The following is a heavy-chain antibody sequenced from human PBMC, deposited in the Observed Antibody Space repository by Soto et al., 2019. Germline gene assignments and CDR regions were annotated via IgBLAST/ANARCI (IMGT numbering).Heavy chain of an antibody. CDR1: GFTFSSYA. D-gene: IGHD6-13*01. J-gene: IGHJ4*02. CDR3: AKLSAPINDIAALGPDY. Sequence: GGSLRLSCAASGFTFSSYAMSWVRQAPGKGLEWVSAIGGSGGSTYYADSVKGRFTISRDNSKNTLYLQMNSLRAEDTAVYYCAKLSAPINDIAALGPDYVCQGALVTVST. V-gene: IGHV3-23*01. CDR2: IGGSGGST.